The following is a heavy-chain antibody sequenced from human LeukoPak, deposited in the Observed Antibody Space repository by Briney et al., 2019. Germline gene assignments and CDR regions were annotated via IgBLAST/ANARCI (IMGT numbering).Heavy chain of an antibody. D-gene: IGHD3-3*01. CDR3: ARVGSGLNLYYFDY. J-gene: IGHJ4*02. Sequence: SQTLSLTCTVSGGSISSGSYYWRWIRQPPGKGLEWIGNFYSGGSTYYNPSLKSRVAISEDTSGKQFSLRLGSVTAADTAVYFCARVGSGLNLYYFDYWGQGILVTVSS. V-gene: IGHV4-39*07. CDR2: FYSGGST. CDR1: GGSISSGSYY.